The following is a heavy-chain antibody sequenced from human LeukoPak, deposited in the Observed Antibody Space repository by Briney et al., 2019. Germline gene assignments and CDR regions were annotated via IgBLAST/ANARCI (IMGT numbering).Heavy chain of an antibody. Sequence: SAKVSCKASGYTFTSYGISWVRQAPGQGLEWMGGIIPIFGTANYAQKFQGRVTITADESTSTAYMELSSLRSEDTAVYYCARVPSGYYFDYWGQGTLVTVSS. J-gene: IGHJ4*02. V-gene: IGHV1-69*13. CDR3: ARVPSGYYFDY. CDR1: GYTFTSYG. CDR2: IIPIFGTA. D-gene: IGHD3-10*01.